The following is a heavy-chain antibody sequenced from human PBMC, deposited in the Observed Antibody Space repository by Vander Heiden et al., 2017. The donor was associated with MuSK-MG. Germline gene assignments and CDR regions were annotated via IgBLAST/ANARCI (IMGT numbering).Heavy chain of an antibody. CDR2: INPSGGST. D-gene: IGHD6-19*01. CDR3: ARAPLGYSSGWYPPGDY. V-gene: IGHV1-46*03. Sequence: QVQLVLSGAEVKKPWASVKVSCKASGYTFTSYYMHWVRQAPGQGLEWMGIINPSGGSTSDAQKFQGRVTMTRDTSTSTVYMELSSLRSEDTAVYYCARAPLGYSSGWYPPGDYWGQGTLGTVS. J-gene: IGHJ4*02. CDR1: GYTFTSYY.